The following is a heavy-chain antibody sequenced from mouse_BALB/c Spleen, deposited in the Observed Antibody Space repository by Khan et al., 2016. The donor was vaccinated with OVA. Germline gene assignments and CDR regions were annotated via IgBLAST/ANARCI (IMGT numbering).Heavy chain of an antibody. CDR3: ASHLTGSFAY. D-gene: IGHD4-1*01. J-gene: IGHJ3*01. CDR2: ISSGGDYT. CDR1: GFTFSSYS. V-gene: IGHV5-6*01. Sequence: EVELVESGGDLVKPGGSLKLSCAASGFTFSSYSMSWVRQTPDKRLEWVATISSGGDYTYYPDSVKGRFTISRDNAKNTLYLQMSSLKSEETAMCYCASHLTGSFAYWGQGTLVTVSA.